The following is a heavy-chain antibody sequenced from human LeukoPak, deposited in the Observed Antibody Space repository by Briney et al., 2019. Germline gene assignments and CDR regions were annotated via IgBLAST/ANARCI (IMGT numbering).Heavy chain of an antibody. J-gene: IGHJ4*02. CDR1: GFTFRTYE. CDR3: ARHLAGDSLYRHFDY. CDR2: ISSSGSTK. Sequence: GVSLRLSCAASGFTFRTYEMNWVRQAPGMGLEWVSYISSSGSTKYYADSVKGRFTISRDNAKNSLFLQMNSLRGEDTAIYYCARHLAGDSLYRHFDYWGQGALVTVSS. D-gene: IGHD5/OR15-5a*01. V-gene: IGHV3-48*03.